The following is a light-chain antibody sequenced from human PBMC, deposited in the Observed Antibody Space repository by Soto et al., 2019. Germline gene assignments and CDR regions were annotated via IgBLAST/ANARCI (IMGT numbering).Light chain of an antibody. CDR2: AAS. CDR3: QQSNSITWT. J-gene: IGKJ1*01. CDR1: QGISTY. Sequence: DIQKTQYPSSLYASAGGRVNITCRASQGISTYLNWYQQKPGKAPKVLIYAASSLQSGVPSRFSGSGSETDFTLTISSLQPEDFATYSCQQSNSITWTFGQGTKVDIK. V-gene: IGKV1-39*01.